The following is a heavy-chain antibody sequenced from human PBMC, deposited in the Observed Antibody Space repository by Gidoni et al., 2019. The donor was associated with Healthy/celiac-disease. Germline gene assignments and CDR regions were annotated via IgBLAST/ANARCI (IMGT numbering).Heavy chain of an antibody. CDR2: INPKSGGT. Sequence: QVQLVQSGAEVKKPGASVKVSCKASGYTFTGYYMHWVRQAPGQGLEWMGWINPKSGGTNYAQKFQGRVTMTRDTAISTAYMELSRLRSDDTAVYYCAREKSLDYWGQGTLVTVSS. D-gene: IGHD3-10*01. CDR1: GYTFTGYY. CDR3: AREKSLDY. J-gene: IGHJ4*02. V-gene: IGHV1-2*02.